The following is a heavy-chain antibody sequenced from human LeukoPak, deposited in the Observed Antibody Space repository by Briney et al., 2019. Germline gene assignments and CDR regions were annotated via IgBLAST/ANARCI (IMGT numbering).Heavy chain of an antibody. J-gene: IGHJ6*02. CDR1: GGSISSYY. V-gene: IGHV4-59*08. CDR3: ARAGRAYCGGDCYLPNYYYYGMDV. D-gene: IGHD2-21*02. CDR2: IYYSGST. Sequence: PSETLSLTCTVSGGSISSYYWSWIRQPPGKGLEWIGYIYYSGSTNYNPSLKSRVPMSVDTSKNQFSLKLSSVTAADTAVYYCARAGRAYCGGDCYLPNYYYYGMDVWGQGTTVTVSS.